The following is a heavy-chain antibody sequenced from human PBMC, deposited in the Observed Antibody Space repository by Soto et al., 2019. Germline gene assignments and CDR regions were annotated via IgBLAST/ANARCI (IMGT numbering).Heavy chain of an antibody. Sequence: LVESLKISCKASDTTHWIGWVRQKPGKGLEWMGIIYPGDSDTKYSPSFQGQVTISVDKSISTAYLHWSSLKASDTATYYCARLVNYYFGMDVCGLGTTVTVSS. CDR3: ARLVNYYFGMDV. CDR2: IYPGDSDT. V-gene: IGHV5-51*01. J-gene: IGHJ6*02. CDR1: DTTHW.